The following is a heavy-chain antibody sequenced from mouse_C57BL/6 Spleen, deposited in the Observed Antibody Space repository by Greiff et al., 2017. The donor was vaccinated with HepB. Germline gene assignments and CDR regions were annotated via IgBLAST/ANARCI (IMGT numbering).Heavy chain of an antibody. CDR3: ARDAPLTGFDY. J-gene: IGHJ2*01. Sequence: EVKLVESGGGLVQSGRSLRLSCATSGFTFSDFYMEWVRQAPGKGLEWIAASRNKANDYTTEYSASVKGRFIVSRDTSQSILYLQMNALRAEDTAIYYCARDAPLTGFDYWGQGTTLTVSS. CDR2: SRNKANDYTT. D-gene: IGHD4-1*01. V-gene: IGHV7-1*01. CDR1: GFTFSDFY.